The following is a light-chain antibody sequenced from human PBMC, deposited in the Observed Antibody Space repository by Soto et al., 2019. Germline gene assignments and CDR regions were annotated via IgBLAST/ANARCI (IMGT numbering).Light chain of an antibody. Sequence: QSVLTQPASVSGSPGQSITISCTGAISDVGGYNYVSWYQHHPGKSPQLMIYDVSNRPSGVSNRFSGSKSGNTASLTFSGLQAEDEADYYCSSYSTTSTLVFGTGTKVTVL. CDR3: SSYSTTSTLV. V-gene: IGLV2-14*03. J-gene: IGLJ1*01. CDR1: ISDVGGYNY. CDR2: DVS.